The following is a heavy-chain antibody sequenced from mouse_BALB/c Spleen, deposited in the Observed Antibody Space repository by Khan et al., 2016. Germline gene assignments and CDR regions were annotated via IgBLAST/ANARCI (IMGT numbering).Heavy chain of an antibody. Sequence: QIQLVQSGPELKKPGETVKISCKASGYTFTDYSMHWVKQAPGKGLKWMGWINTETGEPTYADDFKGRFAFSLETSASTAYLQINNLKNEDTATYFCAPMTPVPFAYWGQGTLVTVSA. CDR2: INTETGEP. V-gene: IGHV9-2-1*01. CDR3: APMTPVPFAY. D-gene: IGHD2-3*01. CDR1: GYTFTDYS. J-gene: IGHJ3*01.